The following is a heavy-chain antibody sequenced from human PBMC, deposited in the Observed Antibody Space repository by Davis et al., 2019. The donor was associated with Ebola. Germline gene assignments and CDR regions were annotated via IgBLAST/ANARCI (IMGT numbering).Heavy chain of an antibody. D-gene: IGHD4-17*01. CDR1: GGSISSYY. V-gene: IGHV4-59*01. Sequence: MPSETLSLTCTVSGGSISSYYWSWIRQPPGKGLEWIGYIYYSGSTNYNPSLKSQVTISADTSKNQLSLKLSSVTAADTAVYYCARGNGDYPNWFDPWGQGTLVTVSS. CDR3: ARGNGDYPNWFDP. J-gene: IGHJ5*02. CDR2: IYYSGST.